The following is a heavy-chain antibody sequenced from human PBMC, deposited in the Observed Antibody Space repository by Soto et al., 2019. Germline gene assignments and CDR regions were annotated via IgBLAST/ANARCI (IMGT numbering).Heavy chain of an antibody. CDR2: INAGNGNT. V-gene: IGHV1-3*01. Sequence: ASVKVSCKASGYTFTSYAIHWVRRAPGQRLEWMGWINAGNGNTKYSQKFQGRVTITRDTSASTAYMELSSLRSEDTAVYYCARVGISSWGSFDYWGQGTLVTVSS. J-gene: IGHJ4*02. D-gene: IGHD3-16*01. CDR3: ARVGISSWGSFDY. CDR1: GYTFTSYA.